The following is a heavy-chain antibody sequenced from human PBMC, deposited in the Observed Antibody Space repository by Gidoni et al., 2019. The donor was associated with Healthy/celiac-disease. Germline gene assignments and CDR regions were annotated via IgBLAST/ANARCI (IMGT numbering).Heavy chain of an antibody. CDR1: GFSLSTSGVG. D-gene: IGHD3-16*01. Sequence: QLTLKESGPTLVKPTQTLTLTCTFSGFSLSTSGVGVGWIRQPPGKALEWLALIYWDDDKRYSPSLKSRLTITKDTSKNQVVLTMTNMDPVDTATYYCAHRRVWGTALGFDYWGQGTLVTVSS. CDR2: IYWDDDK. V-gene: IGHV2-5*02. J-gene: IGHJ4*02. CDR3: AHRRVWGTALGFDY.